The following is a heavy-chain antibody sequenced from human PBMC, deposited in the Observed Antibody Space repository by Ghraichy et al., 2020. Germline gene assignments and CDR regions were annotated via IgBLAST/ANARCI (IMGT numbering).Heavy chain of an antibody. V-gene: IGHV4-30-4*01. CDR2: MYHSGST. CDR3: ATGTEARYCGMDV. D-gene: IGHD2-8*02. J-gene: IGHJ6*02. Sequence: SETLSLTCTVSGGSISSGDYYWSWIRQAPGKGLEWIGYMYHSGSTYFNPSLKSRVSISIDTSKNQFSLEVNSVSAADTAVYYCATGTEARYCGMDVWGQGTTVTV. CDR1: GGSISSGDYY.